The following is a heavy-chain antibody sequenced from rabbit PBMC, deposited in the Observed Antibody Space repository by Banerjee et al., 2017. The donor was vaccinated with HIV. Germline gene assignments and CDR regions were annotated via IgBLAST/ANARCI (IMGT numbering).Heavy chain of an antibody. CDR2: IATGSSGST. Sequence: QEQLVESGGGLVQPEGSLTLTCTASGIDFSSGYYMCWVRQAPGKGLEWIGCIATGSSGSTYYASWAKGRFTISKTSSTTVTLQMTSLTAADTATYFCARGGINRINLWGQGTLVTVS. V-gene: IGHV1S45*01. CDR1: GIDFSSGYY. CDR3: ARGGINRINL. J-gene: IGHJ4*01. D-gene: IGHD1-1*01.